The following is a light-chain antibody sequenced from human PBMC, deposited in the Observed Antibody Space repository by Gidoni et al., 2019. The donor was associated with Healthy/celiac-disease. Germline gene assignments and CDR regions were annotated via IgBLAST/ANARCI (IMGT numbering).Light chain of an antibody. CDR1: QSVSSSY. V-gene: IGKV3-20*01. J-gene: IGKJ2*01. CDR3: QQYGSSPQYT. CDR2: GAS. Sequence: EIVLTQSPGTLSLSPGERATLSCSASQSVSSSYLAWYQQKPGQAPRLLIYGASSRATGIPDRFSGSGSGTDFTLTISRLEPEDFAVYYCQQYGSSPQYTFGQGTKLKIK.